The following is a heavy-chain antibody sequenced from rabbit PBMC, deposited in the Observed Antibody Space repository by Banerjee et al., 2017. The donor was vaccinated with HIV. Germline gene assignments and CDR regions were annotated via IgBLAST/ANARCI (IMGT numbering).Heavy chain of an antibody. CDR2: IYTGSSAGT. V-gene: IGHV1S45*01. CDR3: ARRTGGSAGFLDL. Sequence: QDQLVESGGGLVQPEGSLTLTCTASGFSFSSAYYMCWVRQAPGKGLEWIACIYTGSSAGTYYASWAKGRCTISKTSSTTVSLQMTSLTAADTATYFCARRTGGSAGFLDLWGQGTLVTVS. J-gene: IGHJ3*01. CDR1: GFSFSSAYY. D-gene: IGHD7-1*01.